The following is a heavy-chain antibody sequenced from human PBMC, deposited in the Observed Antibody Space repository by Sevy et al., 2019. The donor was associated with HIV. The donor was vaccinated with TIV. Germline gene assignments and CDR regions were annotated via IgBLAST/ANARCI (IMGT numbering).Heavy chain of an antibody. V-gene: IGHV1-2*02. CDR1: GYTFTGYH. CDR2: INPNSGGT. Sequence: ASVKVSCKASGYTFTGYHMHWVRQAPGQGLEWMGWINPNSGGTNYAQKFQGRVTVTRDTSISTAYMELSRLRSDDTAVYYCARGGYSYGYGHYYGMDVWGQGTTVTVSS. J-gene: IGHJ6*02. CDR3: ARGGYSYGYGHYYGMDV. D-gene: IGHD5-18*01.